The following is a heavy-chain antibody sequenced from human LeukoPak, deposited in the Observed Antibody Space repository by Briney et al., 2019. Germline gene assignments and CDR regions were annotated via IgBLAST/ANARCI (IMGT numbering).Heavy chain of an antibody. D-gene: IGHD5-18*01. CDR1: GGTFSIYG. Sequence: SVTVSYKASGGTFSIYGISWGRQAPGQGQEWMGRIIPILGIANYAQKFQGRVTITADKSTSTAYMELSSLRSEDTAVYYCARDPGYSYGYAYWGQGTLVTVSS. J-gene: IGHJ4*02. CDR2: IIPILGIA. CDR3: ARDPGYSYGYAY. V-gene: IGHV1-69*04.